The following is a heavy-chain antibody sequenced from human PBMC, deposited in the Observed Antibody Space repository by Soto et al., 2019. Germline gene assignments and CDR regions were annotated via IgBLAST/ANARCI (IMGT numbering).Heavy chain of an antibody. D-gene: IGHD5-12*01. CDR1: GYTFTSYA. CDR3: ARAVGWLRFGAFDI. Sequence: QVQLVQSGAEVKKPGASVKVSCKASGYTFTSYAMHWVRQAPGQRLEWMGWINAGNGNTKYSQKFQGRVTITRDTSASTAYMELSSLRSEDTAVYYCARAVGWLRFGAFDIWGQGTMVTVSS. J-gene: IGHJ3*02. V-gene: IGHV1-3*01. CDR2: INAGNGNT.